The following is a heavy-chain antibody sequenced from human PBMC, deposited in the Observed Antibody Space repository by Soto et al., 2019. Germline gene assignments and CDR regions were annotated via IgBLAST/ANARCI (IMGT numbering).Heavy chain of an antibody. V-gene: IGHV6-1*01. CDR2: TYYRSKWYN. Sequence: PSQTLSLTCAISGDSVSSNSAAWNWIRQSPSRDLEWLGRTYYRSKWYNDYAVSVKSRITINPDTSKNQFSLQLNSVTPEDTAVYYCARERYYGSSGYYWPFDYWGQGTLVTVSS. CDR1: GDSVSSNSAA. D-gene: IGHD3-22*01. J-gene: IGHJ4*02. CDR3: ARERYYGSSGYYWPFDY.